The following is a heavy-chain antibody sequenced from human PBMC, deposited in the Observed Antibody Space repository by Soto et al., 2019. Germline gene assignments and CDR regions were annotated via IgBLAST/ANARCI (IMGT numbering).Heavy chain of an antibody. Sequence: VESLKISCNGSGYSFTSYWISWVGQMPWKGLEWMGRIDPSDSYTNYSPSFQGHVTISADKSISTAYLQWSSLKASDTAMYYCARLARGITIFGVVTPISYYYYGMDVWGQGTTVTVSS. CDR1: GYSFTSYW. J-gene: IGHJ6*02. CDR3: ARLARGITIFGVVTPISYYYYGMDV. D-gene: IGHD3-3*01. V-gene: IGHV5-10-1*01. CDR2: IDPSDSYT.